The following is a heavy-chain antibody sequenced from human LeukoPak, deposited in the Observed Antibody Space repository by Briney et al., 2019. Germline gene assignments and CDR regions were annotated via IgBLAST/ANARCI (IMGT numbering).Heavy chain of an antibody. D-gene: IGHD1-1*01. Sequence: SETLSLTCTVSGGSISSGGYYWRWIRQPPGKGLEWIGYIYHSGSTYYNPSLKSRATISVDRSRNQFSLKLSSVTAADTAVYYCAMSTTGTAWFDPRGQGTLVTVSS. J-gene: IGHJ5*02. CDR2: IYHSGST. V-gene: IGHV4-30-2*01. CDR1: GGSISSGGYY. CDR3: AMSTTGTAWFDP.